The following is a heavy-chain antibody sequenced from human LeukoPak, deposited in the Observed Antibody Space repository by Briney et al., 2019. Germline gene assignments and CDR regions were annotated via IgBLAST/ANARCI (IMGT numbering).Heavy chain of an antibody. CDR3: ARNYGSGSYYHTYYYYYYMDV. CDR2: IYYSGST. Sequence: SETLSLTCTVSGGSISSSSYYWGWIRQPPGKGLEWIGSIYYSGSTYYNPSLKSRVTISVDTSKNQFSLKLSSVTAADTAVYYCARNYGSGSYYHTYYYYYYMDVWGKGTTVTISS. V-gene: IGHV4-39*01. CDR1: GGSISSSSYY. J-gene: IGHJ6*03. D-gene: IGHD3-10*01.